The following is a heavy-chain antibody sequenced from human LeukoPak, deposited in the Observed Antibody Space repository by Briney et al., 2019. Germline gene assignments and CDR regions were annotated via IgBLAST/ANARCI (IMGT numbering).Heavy chain of an antibody. Sequence: PSETLSLTCAVSGGSISSGGFYWSWVRQPAGKGLGWIGRVYASGSTNYNPSLKSRVTISVDTSKNQFSLKLTSVTAADTAVYYCARAYYYGSGSYGLDYWGQGTLVTVSS. CDR3: ARAYYYGSGSYGLDY. J-gene: IGHJ4*02. V-gene: IGHV4-61*02. D-gene: IGHD3-10*01. CDR1: GGSISSGGFY. CDR2: VYASGST.